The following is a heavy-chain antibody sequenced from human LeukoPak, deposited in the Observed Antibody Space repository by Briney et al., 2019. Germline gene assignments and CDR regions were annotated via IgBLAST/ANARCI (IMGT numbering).Heavy chain of an antibody. Sequence: PSETLSLTCAVYGGSFSGYYWSWIRQPPGKGLEWIGEINHSGSTNYNPSLKSRVTISVDTSKNQFSLKLSSVTAADTAVYYCARHYRSSTSCYSRGISRQNWFDPWGQGTLVTVSS. V-gene: IGHV4-34*01. D-gene: IGHD2-2*02. J-gene: IGHJ5*02. CDR3: ARHYRSSTSCYSRGISRQNWFDP. CDR1: GGSFSGYY. CDR2: INHSGST.